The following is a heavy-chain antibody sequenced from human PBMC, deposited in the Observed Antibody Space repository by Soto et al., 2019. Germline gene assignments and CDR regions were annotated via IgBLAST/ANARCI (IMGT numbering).Heavy chain of an antibody. CDR1: GFTFSSYA. V-gene: IGHV3-23*01. D-gene: IGHD5-12*01. Sequence: EVQLLESGGGLVQPGGSLRLSCAASGFTFSSYAMSWVRQAPGKGLEWVSAISGSGVSRSYADSVKGRFTISRDNSKNTLYLQMNSLRAEDTAVYYCAKSVGGYDLSAFDIWGQGTMVTVSS. J-gene: IGHJ3*02. CDR2: ISGSGVSR. CDR3: AKSVGGYDLSAFDI.